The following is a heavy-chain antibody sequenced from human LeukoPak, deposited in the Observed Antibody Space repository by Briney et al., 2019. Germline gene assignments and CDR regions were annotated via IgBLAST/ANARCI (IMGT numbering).Heavy chain of an antibody. J-gene: IGHJ4*02. CDR2: IYYSGST. Sequence: ETLSLTCTVSGGSISSYYWSWIRQPPGKGLEWIGYIYYSGSTNYNPSLKSRVTISVDTSKNQFSLKLSSVTAADTAVYYCARAKVRGATYAPFDYWGQGTLVTVSS. CDR1: GGSISSYY. D-gene: IGHD3-10*01. V-gene: IGHV4-59*01. CDR3: ARAKVRGATYAPFDY.